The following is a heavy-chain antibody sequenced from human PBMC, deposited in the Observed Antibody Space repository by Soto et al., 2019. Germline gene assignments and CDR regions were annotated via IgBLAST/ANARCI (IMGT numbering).Heavy chain of an antibody. V-gene: IGHV3-74*01. D-gene: IGHD6-13*01. CDR2: INTDGSRT. J-gene: IGHJ5*02. Sequence: VQLVESGGGLVQPGESLRLSCAASGFTLSSYWKHWVRQAPGKGLVWVSRINTDGSRTNYADSVKGRFTVSRDNAKKTQYLQMNRLRAEDTAVYYCARVLTGSWNWFDPWGQGTLVTVSS. CDR1: GFTLSSYW. CDR3: ARVLTGSWNWFDP.